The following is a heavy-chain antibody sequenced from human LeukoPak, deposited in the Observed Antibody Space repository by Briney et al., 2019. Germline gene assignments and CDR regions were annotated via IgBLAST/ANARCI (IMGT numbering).Heavy chain of an antibody. CDR2: IDPKTGDT. Sequence: ASVNVSCKASGYSFTDYWIQWVRQAPGQGLEWMGWIDPKTGDTHYAQMFQGRVTMTRDTSISTAYMELSRLRSDDTAVFYCARDLGTRFANSFDIWGHGTTVTASS. D-gene: IGHD3-3*01. CDR1: GYSFTDYW. V-gene: IGHV1-2*02. CDR3: ARDLGTRFANSFDI. J-gene: IGHJ3*02.